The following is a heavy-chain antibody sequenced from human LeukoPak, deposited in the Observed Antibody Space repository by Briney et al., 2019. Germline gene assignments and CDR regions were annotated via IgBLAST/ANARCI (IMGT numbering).Heavy chain of an antibody. J-gene: IGHJ4*02. CDR2: FDPEDDET. V-gene: IGHV1-24*01. Sequence: ASVKVSCKVSGTYSLNELSMHWVRQAPVKGLEWMGGFDPEDDETIYAQSFKGRVTVTEDTSTDTVYMDLSSLRSEDTAVYHCATLLGETYFFDFWGQGTLVTVSS. CDR1: GTYSLNELS. D-gene: IGHD1-26*01. CDR3: ATLLGETYFFDF.